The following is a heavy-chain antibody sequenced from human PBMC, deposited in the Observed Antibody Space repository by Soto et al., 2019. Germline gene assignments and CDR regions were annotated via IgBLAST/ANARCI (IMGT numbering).Heavy chain of an antibody. J-gene: IGHJ5*02. CDR1: GGSISSYY. V-gene: IGHV4-59*01. CDR2: IYYSGST. D-gene: IGHD2-15*01. CDR3: ARGGCSGGSCYGFSWFDP. Sequence: SETLSLTCTVSGGSISSYYWSWIRQPPGKGLEWIGYIYYSGSTNYNPSLKSRVTISVDTSRNQFSLKLSSVTAADTAVYYCARGGCSGGSCYGFSWFDPWGQGTLVTVSS.